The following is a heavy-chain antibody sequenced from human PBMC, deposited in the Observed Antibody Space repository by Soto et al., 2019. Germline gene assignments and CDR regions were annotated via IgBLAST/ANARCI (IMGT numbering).Heavy chain of an antibody. CDR3: AREKRITMVRGVIGPPDY. Sequence: GGSLRLSCAASGFTFSSYAMHWVRQAPGKGLEWVAVISYDGSNKYYADSVKGRFTISRDNSKNTLYLQMNSLRAEDTAGYYCAREKRITMVRGVIGPPDYWGQGTLVTVSS. D-gene: IGHD3-10*01. CDR2: ISYDGSNK. V-gene: IGHV3-30*04. J-gene: IGHJ4*02. CDR1: GFTFSSYA.